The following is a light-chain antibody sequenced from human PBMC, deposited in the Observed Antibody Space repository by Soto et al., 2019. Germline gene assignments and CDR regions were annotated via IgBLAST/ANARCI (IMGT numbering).Light chain of an antibody. Sequence: DIVMTQSPDSLAVSLGERSTINCKSSQSVLYSSNNKNYLAWYQQKPGQPHKLLIYWASTREYGVPDRFSGSGSGTDFTLTISSLQAEDVAVYYCQQYYSTPWTFGQGTKVEIK. CDR3: QQYYSTPWT. CDR2: WAS. J-gene: IGKJ1*01. CDR1: QSVLYSSNNKNY. V-gene: IGKV4-1*01.